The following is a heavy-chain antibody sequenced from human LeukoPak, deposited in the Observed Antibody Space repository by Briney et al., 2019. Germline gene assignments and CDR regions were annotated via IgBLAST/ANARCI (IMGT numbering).Heavy chain of an antibody. J-gene: IGHJ4*02. CDR1: GGSINNYY. D-gene: IGHD2-2*01. Sequence: SETLSLTCIVSGGSINNYYWTWIRQPPGKGLEWIGYIHDSGSTNYKSSLKSQVTISVDTSKNQVSLKLNSVTAADTAVYYCARGYCTSTNNCYKDMATILPDYWGQGTLVTVSS. CDR3: ARGYCTSTNNCYKDMATILPDY. CDR2: IHDSGST. V-gene: IGHV4-59*01.